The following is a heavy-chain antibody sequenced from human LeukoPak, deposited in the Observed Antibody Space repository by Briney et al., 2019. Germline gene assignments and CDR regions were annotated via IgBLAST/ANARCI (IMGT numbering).Heavy chain of an antibody. J-gene: IGHJ4*02. V-gene: IGHV3-74*01. D-gene: IGHD3-22*01. CDR2: INSDGYST. CDR1: EFTFSSYW. Sequence: PGGSLRLSCAASEFTFSSYWMHWVRQTPGKGLVWVSRINSDGYSTSYADSVKGRFTISRDNAKNSLYLQMNSLRAEDTAVYYCARAFYYDSSGPPDYWGQGTLVTVSS. CDR3: ARAFYYDSSGPPDY.